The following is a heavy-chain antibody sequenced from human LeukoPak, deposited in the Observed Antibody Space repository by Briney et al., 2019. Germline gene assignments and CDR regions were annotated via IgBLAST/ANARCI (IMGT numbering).Heavy chain of an antibody. CDR3: AKEAIGKGDYGLYYFDY. J-gene: IGHJ4*02. CDR1: GFTFSSYA. Sequence: QPGGSLRLSCAASGFTFSSYAMSWVRQAPGKGLEWVSAISGSGGSTYYADSEKGRFTISRDNSKNTLCLQMNSLRAEDTAVYYCAKEAIGKGDYGLYYFDYWGQGTLVTVSS. D-gene: IGHD4-17*01. CDR2: ISGSGGST. V-gene: IGHV3-23*01.